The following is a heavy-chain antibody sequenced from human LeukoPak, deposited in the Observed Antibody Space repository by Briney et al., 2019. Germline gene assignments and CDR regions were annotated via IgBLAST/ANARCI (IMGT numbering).Heavy chain of an antibody. D-gene: IGHD2-8*02. J-gene: IGHJ1*01. V-gene: IGHV3-64*01. CDR3: ARVDSGSACAS. CDR1: GFTFSSYG. CDR2: ISKNGGST. Sequence: PGRSLRLSCAASGFTFSSYGMHWVRQAPGKGLEFVSAISKNGGSTYYANSVKGRFTISRDISKNTLYLQMGSLRPEDMAVYYCARVDSGSACASWGQGILVTVSS.